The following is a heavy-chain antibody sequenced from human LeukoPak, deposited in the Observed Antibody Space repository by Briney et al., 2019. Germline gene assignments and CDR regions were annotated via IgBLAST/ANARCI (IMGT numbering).Heavy chain of an antibody. J-gene: IGHJ4*02. CDR1: GGTFSSYA. V-gene: IGHV1-69*01. Sequence: ASVKVSCKASGGTFSSYAISWVRQAPGQGLEWMGGIIPIFGTANYAQKFQGRVTITADESTSTAYMELSSLRSEDTAVYYCARALYYDYVWGSYHQYYFDYWGQGTLVTVSS. CDR3: ARALYYDYVWGSYHQYYFDY. D-gene: IGHD3-16*02. CDR2: IIPIFGTA.